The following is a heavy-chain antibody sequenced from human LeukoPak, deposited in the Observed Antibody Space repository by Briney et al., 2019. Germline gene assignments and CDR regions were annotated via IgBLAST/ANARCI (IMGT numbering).Heavy chain of an antibody. Sequence: TGRSLRLSCAASGFTFDDYAMHWVRQAPGKGLEWVSCISWNSGSIGYADSVKGRFTISRDNAKNSLYLQMNSLRAEDTALYYCAKDRRGSSGWYGGDFDYWGQGTLVTVSS. D-gene: IGHD6-19*01. CDR2: ISWNSGSI. CDR1: GFTFDDYA. V-gene: IGHV3-9*01. CDR3: AKDRRGSSGWYGGDFDY. J-gene: IGHJ4*02.